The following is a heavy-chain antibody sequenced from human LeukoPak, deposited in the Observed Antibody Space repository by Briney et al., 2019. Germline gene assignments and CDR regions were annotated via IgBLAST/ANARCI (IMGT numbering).Heavy chain of an antibody. V-gene: IGHV3-53*01. CDR3: ARGDDSGYYDYFDY. CDR1: GFTVDSNY. D-gene: IGHD3-22*01. J-gene: IGHJ4*02. Sequence: PGGSLRLSCAASGFTVDSNYLSWVRQAPGKGLEWVLTIYTGGNTYYAASVKGRFTISRDFSQNTVFLHMNSLRAEDTAMYYCARGDDSGYYDYFDYWGQGALVTVSS. CDR2: IYTGGNT.